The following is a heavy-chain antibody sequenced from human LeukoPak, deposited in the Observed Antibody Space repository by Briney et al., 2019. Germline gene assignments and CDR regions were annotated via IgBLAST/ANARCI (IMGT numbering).Heavy chain of an antibody. CDR1: GGTFGSYA. J-gene: IGHJ5*02. CDR2: IIPIFGTA. V-gene: IGHV1-69*05. Sequence: SVKVSCKASGGTFGSYAISWVRQAPGQGLEWMGRIIPIFGTANYAQKFQGRVTITTDESTSTAYMELSSLRSEDTAVYYCARDSPTNWFDPWGQGTLVTVSS. CDR3: ARDSPTNWFDP.